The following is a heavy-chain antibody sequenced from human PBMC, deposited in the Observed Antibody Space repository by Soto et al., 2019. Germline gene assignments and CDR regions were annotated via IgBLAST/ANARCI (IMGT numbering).Heavy chain of an antibody. J-gene: IGHJ4*02. CDR3: ATFVGATTVTRGSPRDY. Sequence: VQLQQWGAGLLKPSETLSLTCAVYGGSFSGYHWSWFRQPPGKGLEWIGEINPSGSINYNPSLKSRATNSVDTSKNQYSLNLSSVTAADTAVYYCATFVGATTVTRGSPRDYWGQGTLVTVSS. CDR1: GGSFSGYH. V-gene: IGHV4-34*01. CDR2: INPSGSI. D-gene: IGHD4-4*01.